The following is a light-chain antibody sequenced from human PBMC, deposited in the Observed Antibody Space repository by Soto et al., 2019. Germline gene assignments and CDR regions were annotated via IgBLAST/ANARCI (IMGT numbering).Light chain of an antibody. CDR2: GTS. CDR3: QQYGNSPIT. V-gene: IGKV3-20*01. CDR1: QSVSTN. J-gene: IGKJ5*01. Sequence: ETVMTQSPATLSVSPGERATLSCRASQSVSTNLAWYQQKPGQAPRLLIYGTSSRATGIPDRFSGSGSGTDFTLTISRLEPEDFAVYYCQQYGNSPITFGQGTRLEIK.